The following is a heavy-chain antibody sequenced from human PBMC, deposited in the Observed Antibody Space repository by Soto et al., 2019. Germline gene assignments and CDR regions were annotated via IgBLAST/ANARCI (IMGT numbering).Heavy chain of an antibody. Sequence: GESLKISCKGSGYSFAGYWITWVRQKPGKGLEWMGRIDPSDSQTYYSPSFRGHVTISATKSITTVFLQWSSLRASDTAMYYCARQIYDSDTGPNFQYYFESWGQGTPVTVSS. J-gene: IGHJ4*02. D-gene: IGHD3-22*01. V-gene: IGHV5-10-1*01. CDR2: IDPSDSQT. CDR1: GYSFAGYW. CDR3: ARQIYDSDTGPNFQYYFES.